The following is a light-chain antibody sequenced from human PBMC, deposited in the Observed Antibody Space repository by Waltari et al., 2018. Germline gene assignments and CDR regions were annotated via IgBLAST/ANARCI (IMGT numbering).Light chain of an antibody. CDR1: QSVRTNF. J-gene: IGKJ3*01. CDR3: QQYGISPFT. Sequence: ELVLTQSPGTLSLSPGERATLSCRASQSVRTNFLAWYQQKPGQSPRLLIDGVSSRASGSPDRCSCTWSMTDFPLTISRLETEDFAVYYCQQYGISPFTFGPGTKVEIK. CDR2: GVS. V-gene: IGKV3-20*01.